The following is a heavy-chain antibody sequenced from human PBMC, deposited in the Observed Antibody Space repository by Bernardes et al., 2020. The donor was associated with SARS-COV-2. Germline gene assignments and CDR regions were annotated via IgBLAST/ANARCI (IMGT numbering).Heavy chain of an antibody. Sequence: GGSLRLSCAASGFTFNSYAMSWVRQAPGKGLEWVSGISGSGGRTYYADSVKGRFTISRDNSKNTLYLQMNSLRAEDTAVYNCAKDSADCSSTSCLNWFDPWGQGTLVTVSS. CDR3: AKDSADCSSTSCLNWFDP. CDR2: ISGSGGRT. D-gene: IGHD2-2*01. J-gene: IGHJ5*02. CDR1: GFTFNSYA. V-gene: IGHV3-23*01.